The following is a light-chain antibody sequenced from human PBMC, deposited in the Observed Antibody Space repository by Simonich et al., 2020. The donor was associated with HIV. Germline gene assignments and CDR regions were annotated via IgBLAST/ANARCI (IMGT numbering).Light chain of an antibody. V-gene: IGLV2-23*01. CDR1: SDDVGVYNL. Sequence: QSALTQPASVSGSPGQSIPISCTGTSDDVGVYNLVSWYQQHPGKAPKLMIYEGAKVPSGVSNRVSGSKSGNTASLTISGLQAEDEADYYCCSYAGSSTLLFGGGTKLTVL. CDR3: CSYAGSSTLL. J-gene: IGLJ2*01. CDR2: EGA.